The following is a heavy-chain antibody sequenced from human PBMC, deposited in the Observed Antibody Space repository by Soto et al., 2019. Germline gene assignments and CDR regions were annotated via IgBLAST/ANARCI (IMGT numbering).Heavy chain of an antibody. CDR2: IVVGSDNT. CDR3: AAAVQAEIAGHLLTN. CDR1: RVTFTSSA. D-gene: IGHD3-9*01. J-gene: IGHJ4*02. V-gene: IGHV1-58*01. Sequence: APVKFSCEASRVTFTSSAVQWVRQPRGQRLEWIGWIVVGSDNTNYAQKFQERVTITRDMSTSTAYMELSSLRSEYTAVYYCAAAVQAEIAGHLLTNWGQGTLVTVSS.